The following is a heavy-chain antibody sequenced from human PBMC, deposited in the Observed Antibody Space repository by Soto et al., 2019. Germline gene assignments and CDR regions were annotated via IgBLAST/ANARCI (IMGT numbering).Heavy chain of an antibody. Sequence: QVQLVQSGAEVKKPGASVKVSCKASGYTFTSYGISWVRQAPGQGLEWMGWISAYNGNTNYAQKLQGRVTMTTDTATSTAYMELRSLRSDDTAVYYCAREGGHRGVAGRYYYYGMDVWGQGTTVTVSS. V-gene: IGHV1-18*04. D-gene: IGHD6-19*01. CDR2: ISAYNGNT. CDR3: AREGGHRGVAGRYYYYGMDV. CDR1: GYTFTSYG. J-gene: IGHJ6*02.